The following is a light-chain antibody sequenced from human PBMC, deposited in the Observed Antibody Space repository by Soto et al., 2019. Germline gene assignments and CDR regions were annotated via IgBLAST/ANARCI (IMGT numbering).Light chain of an antibody. CDR2: DVS. CDR3: SSYTSSDTLG. Sequence: QSALTQPASVSGSPGQSITISCTGTSSDVGGYNYVSWYQQHPGKAPKLMIYDVSNRPSGISNRFSGSKSDNTASLTISGLQAEDEANYYCSSYTSSDTLGFGGGTKVTVL. V-gene: IGLV2-14*01. CDR1: SSDVGGYNY. J-gene: IGLJ2*01.